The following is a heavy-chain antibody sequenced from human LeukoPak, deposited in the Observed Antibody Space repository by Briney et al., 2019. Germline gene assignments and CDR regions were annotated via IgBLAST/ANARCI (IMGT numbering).Heavy chain of an antibody. J-gene: IGHJ5*02. CDR2: IYYSGST. V-gene: IGHV4-39*01. Sequence: SETLSLTCTVSGGSISSSSYYWGWIRQPPGKGLEWIGSIYYSGSTYYNPSLKSRVTISVDTSKNQFSLKLSSVTAADTAVYYCARLLRESWFDPWGQGTLVTVSS. CDR3: ARLLRESWFDP. CDR1: GGSISSSSYY. D-gene: IGHD3-3*01.